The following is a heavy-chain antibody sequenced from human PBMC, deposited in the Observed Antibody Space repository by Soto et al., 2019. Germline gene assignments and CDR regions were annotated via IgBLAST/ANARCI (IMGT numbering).Heavy chain of an antibody. V-gene: IGHV4-59*01. CDR2: ISYTGST. CDR1: GDSIRSYY. D-gene: IGHD2-15*01. J-gene: IGHJ6*02. CDR3: AREGVAAPYYYYGMDV. Sequence: PSETLSLTCTVSGDSIRSYYWSWLRQPPGKGLEWIGYISYTGSTHYNPSLKSRVTISADTSKNQFSLKLSSVTTADTALYYCAREGVAAPYYYYGMDVWGQVSTVTVS.